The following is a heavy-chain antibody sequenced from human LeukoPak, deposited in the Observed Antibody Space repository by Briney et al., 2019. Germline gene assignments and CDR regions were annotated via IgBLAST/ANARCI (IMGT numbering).Heavy chain of an antibody. V-gene: IGHV4-4*07. CDR3: ASGSSSGLLGWFDP. D-gene: IGHD6-13*01. CDR1: GGSISSYY. Sequence: SETLSLTCTVSGGSISSYYWSWIRQPAGKGLEWIGRIYTSGSTNYNPSLKSRVTMSVDTSKNQFSLKLNSVTAADTAMYYCASGSSSGLLGWFDPWGQGTLVTVSS. CDR2: IYTSGST. J-gene: IGHJ5*02.